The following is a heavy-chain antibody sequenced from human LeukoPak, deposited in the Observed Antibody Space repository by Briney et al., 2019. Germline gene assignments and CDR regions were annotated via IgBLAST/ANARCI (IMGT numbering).Heavy chain of an antibody. CDR2: MNPNSGNT. CDR1: GYTFTSYD. D-gene: IGHD6-13*01. CDR3: ARGGYSSPHGLDY. V-gene: IGHV1-8*02. Sequence: ASVKVSCKASGYTFTSYDINWVRQATGQGLEWMGWMNPNSGNTGYAQKFQGRVTMTRDTSTSTVYMELSSLRSEDTAVYYCARGGYSSPHGLDYWGQGTLVTVSS. J-gene: IGHJ4*02.